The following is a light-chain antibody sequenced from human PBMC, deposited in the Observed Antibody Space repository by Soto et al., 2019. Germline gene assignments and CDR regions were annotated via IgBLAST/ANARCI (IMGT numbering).Light chain of an antibody. CDR2: DTS. CDR3: LQRYRWPLT. V-gene: IGKV3-11*01. Sequence: EIVLTQSPATLSLSPGERATLSCRASQSVSIYLAWYQQKPGQAPRLLIYDTSNRATGIPARFSGSGSGTDFTLTISSLEPEDFAVYYWLQRYRWPLTFGGGTKVEIK. J-gene: IGKJ4*01. CDR1: QSVSIY.